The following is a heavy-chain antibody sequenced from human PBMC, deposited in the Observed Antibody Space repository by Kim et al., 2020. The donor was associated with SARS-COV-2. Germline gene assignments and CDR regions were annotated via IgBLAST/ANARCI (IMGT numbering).Heavy chain of an antibody. Sequence: ASVKVSCKASGYTFTSYAMHWVRQAPGQRLEWMGWINAGNGNTKYSQKFQGRVTITRDTSASTAYMELSSLRSEDTAVYYCARLGLRVVTAIPSWGQGTLVTVS. CDR2: INAGNGNT. V-gene: IGHV1-3*01. J-gene: IGHJ4*02. CDR1: GYTFTSYA. CDR3: ARLGLRVVTAIPS. D-gene: IGHD2-21*02.